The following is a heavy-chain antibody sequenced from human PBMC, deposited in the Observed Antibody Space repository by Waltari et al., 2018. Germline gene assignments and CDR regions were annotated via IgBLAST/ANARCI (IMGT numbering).Heavy chain of an antibody. D-gene: IGHD3-22*01. CDR1: GGSISSYY. J-gene: IGHJ5*02. Sequence: QVQLQESGPGLVKPSETLSLTCTVSGGSISSYYWSWIRQPPGKGLEWIGYIYYRGGTNYNPSRKSRVTISVDTSKNQFSLKLSSVTAADTAVYYCARLQDRHNNWFDPWGQGTLVTVSS. V-gene: IGHV4-59*08. CDR2: IYYRGGT. CDR3: ARLQDRHNNWFDP.